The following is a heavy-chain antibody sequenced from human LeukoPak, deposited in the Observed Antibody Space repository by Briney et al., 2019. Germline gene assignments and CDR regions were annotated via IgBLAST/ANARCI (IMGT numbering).Heavy chain of an antibody. Sequence: SETLSLTCAVYGGSFSNYFWSWIRQPPGKGLEWIGEINHSGSTNYNPSLKSRVTISVDTSKNQFSLKLSSVTAADTAVYYCARGRLGEFWYWGQGTLVTVSS. CDR2: INHSGST. D-gene: IGHD3-16*01. V-gene: IGHV4-34*01. CDR3: ARGRLGEFWY. CDR1: GGSFSNYF. J-gene: IGHJ4*02.